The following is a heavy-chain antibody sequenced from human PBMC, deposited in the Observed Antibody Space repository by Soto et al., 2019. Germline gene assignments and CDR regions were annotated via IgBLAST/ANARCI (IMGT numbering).Heavy chain of an antibody. CDR1: GYIFTSYG. D-gene: IGHD2-8*01. CDR3: ATLAPDGPSPPPHGFDY. CDR2: ISAYKGDT. J-gene: IGHJ4*02. V-gene: IGHV1-18*01. Sequence: GASVKVSCKASGYIFTSYGISWVRLVPGQGLEWMGWISAYKGDTKYAQILQGRVTMTTDTSTRTAYMELRSLTSDDTAVYYCATLAPDGPSPPPHGFDYWGQGTLVTVSS.